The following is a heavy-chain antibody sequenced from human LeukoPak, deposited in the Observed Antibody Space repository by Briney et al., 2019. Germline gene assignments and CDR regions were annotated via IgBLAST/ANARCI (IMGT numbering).Heavy chain of an antibody. D-gene: IGHD3-10*01. CDR2: IRYDGSNK. V-gene: IGHV3-30*02. Sequence: GGSLRLSCAASGFTFSSYGMHWVRQAPGKGLEWVAFIRYDGSNKYYADSVKGRFTISRDNSKNTLYLQMNSLRAEDTAVYYCAKGARITMVRALFDYWGQGTLVTVSS. J-gene: IGHJ4*02. CDR3: AKGARITMVRALFDY. CDR1: GFTFSSYG.